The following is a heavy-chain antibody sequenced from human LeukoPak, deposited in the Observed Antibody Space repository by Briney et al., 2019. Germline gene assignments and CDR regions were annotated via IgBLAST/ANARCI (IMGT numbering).Heavy chain of an antibody. CDR2: IYSGGST. J-gene: IGHJ4*02. CDR3: ARGTTMALDY. D-gene: IGHD4/OR15-4a*01. Sequence: GGSLRLSCAASGFTVSSNYMSWVRQAPGKGLEWVSVIYSGGSTYYTDSVKGRFTISRDNSKNTLYLQMNSLRAEDRAVYYCARGTTMALDYWGQGTLVTVSS. V-gene: IGHV3-53*01. CDR1: GFTVSSNY.